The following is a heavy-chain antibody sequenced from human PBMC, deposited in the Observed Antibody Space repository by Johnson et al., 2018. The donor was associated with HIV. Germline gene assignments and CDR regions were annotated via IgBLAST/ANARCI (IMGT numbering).Heavy chain of an antibody. D-gene: IGHD6-19*01. Sequence: VQLVESGGGLVQPGGSLRLSCAASGFTVSSNYMSWVRQAPGKGLEWVGRIKRKSDGETTDYAAPVKGRFTISRDDSKTTLYLQMNSVSDDDTAVYYCARGQWLVPGAFDIWGQGTMVTVSS. CDR1: GFTVSSNY. V-gene: IGHV3-15*01. J-gene: IGHJ3*02. CDR2: IKRKSDGETT. CDR3: ARGQWLVPGAFDI.